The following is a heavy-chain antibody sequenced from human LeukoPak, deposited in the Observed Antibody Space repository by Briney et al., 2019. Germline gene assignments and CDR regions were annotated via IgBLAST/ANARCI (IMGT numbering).Heavy chain of an antibody. D-gene: IGHD6-13*01. Sequence: PSQTLSLTCTVSGGSISSGDYYWGWIRQSPGKGLEWIGGLYYTGSTYYNPSLKSRITISVDTSKNQFSLKLTSVTAADTAVYYCASVYSLYDNWGQGILVIVSS. CDR1: GGSISSGDYY. CDR2: LYYTGST. V-gene: IGHV4-39*01. J-gene: IGHJ4*02. CDR3: ASVYSLYDN.